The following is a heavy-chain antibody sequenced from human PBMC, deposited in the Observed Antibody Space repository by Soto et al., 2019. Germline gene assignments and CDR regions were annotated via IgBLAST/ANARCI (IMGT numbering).Heavy chain of an antibody. Sequence: PSETLSLTCTVSGGSISSSSYYWGWIRQPPGKGLGWIGSIYYSGSTYYNPSLKSRVTISVDTSKNQFSLKLSSVTAADTAVYYCARLKGYYYGSGSYYNPYYFDYWGQGTLVTVSS. CDR2: IYYSGST. V-gene: IGHV4-39*01. CDR3: ARLKGYYYGSGSYYNPYYFDY. CDR1: GGSISSSSYY. J-gene: IGHJ4*02. D-gene: IGHD3-10*01.